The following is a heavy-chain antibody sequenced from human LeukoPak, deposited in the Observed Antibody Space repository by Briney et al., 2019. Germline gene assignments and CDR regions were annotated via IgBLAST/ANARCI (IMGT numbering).Heavy chain of an antibody. Sequence: SETLSLTCTVSGGSVSSGSYYWSWIRQPPGKGLEWIGYIYYSGSTNYNPSLKSRVTISVDTSKNQFSLKLSSVTAADTAVYYCARDRGSGSYGSYYYYGMDVWAKGPRSPSP. CDR2: IYYSGST. D-gene: IGHD3-10*01. V-gene: IGHV4-61*01. CDR3: ARDRGSGSYGSYYYYGMDV. CDR1: GGSVSSGSYY. J-gene: IGHJ6*02.